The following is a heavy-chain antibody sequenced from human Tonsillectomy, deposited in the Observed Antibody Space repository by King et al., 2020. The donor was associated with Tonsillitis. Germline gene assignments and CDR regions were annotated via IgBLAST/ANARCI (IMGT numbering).Heavy chain of an antibody. CDR2: ISAYNGNT. CDR1: GYTFTIYG. Sequence: VQLVESGAEVKKPGASVKVSCKASGYTFTIYGINWVRQAPGQGLEWMGWISAYNGNTNYAQRLQGRVTMTTDTSTSTAYMELRSLRSDDTAIYYCAKDYYDSSAYQTYNAFDIWGQGTMVTVSS. D-gene: IGHD3-22*01. J-gene: IGHJ3*02. CDR3: AKDYYDSSAYQTYNAFDI. V-gene: IGHV1-18*04.